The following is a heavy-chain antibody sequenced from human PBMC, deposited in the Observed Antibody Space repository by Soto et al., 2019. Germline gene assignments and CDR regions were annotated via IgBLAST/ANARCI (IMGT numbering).Heavy chain of an antibody. CDR2: SRNRVNSHTT. J-gene: IGHJ6*01. CDR3: TRGLLGGAPSYHSHGMAV. V-gene: IGHV3-72*01. Sequence: ESGGGLVQPGGSLRLSCAASGFTFSDHYMDWVRQAPGKGLEWVARSRNRVNSHTTEYAASVNGRFTISRDESKSSLYLQMNSLQIEDTAVYYCTRGLLGGAPSYHSHGMAVWGQGTTVTVSS. CDR1: GFTFSDHY. D-gene: IGHD1-26*01.